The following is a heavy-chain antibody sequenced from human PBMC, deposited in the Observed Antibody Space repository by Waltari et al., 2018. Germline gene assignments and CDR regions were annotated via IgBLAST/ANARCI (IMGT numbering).Heavy chain of an antibody. Sequence: QVQLVESGGGVVQPGRSLRLSCAASGFTFSTYGMHWVRQAPGKGLEWVAVIWFDGSNKYYADSVKGRFTISRDNSENTLSLQMNNLRAEDTAVYYCARTTYFLDYWGQGTLVTVSS. V-gene: IGHV3-33*01. D-gene: IGHD1-1*01. CDR2: IWFDGSNK. J-gene: IGHJ4*02. CDR1: GFTFSTYG. CDR3: ARTTYFLDY.